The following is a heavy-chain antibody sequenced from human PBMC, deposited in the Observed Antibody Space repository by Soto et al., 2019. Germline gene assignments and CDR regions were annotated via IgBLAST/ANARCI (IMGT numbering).Heavy chain of an antibody. V-gene: IGHV1-69*08. CDR3: ARDTAVINAAIRMAY. Sequence: QVQLVQSGAEVKKPGSSVKVSCKASGGSFSSYTFNWVRQAPGQGLEWMGRIIPLGNIANYGPAFQDRVTISADTSASTVYMELRSLTSEDTAVYYCARDTAVINAAIRMAYWGQGTLVTVSS. CDR1: GGSFSSYT. D-gene: IGHD6-13*01. CDR2: IIPLGNIA. J-gene: IGHJ4*02.